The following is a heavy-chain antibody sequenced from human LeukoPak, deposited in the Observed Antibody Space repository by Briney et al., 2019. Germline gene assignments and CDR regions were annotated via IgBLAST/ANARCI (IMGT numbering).Heavy chain of an antibody. D-gene: IGHD2-8*01. Sequence: GGSLRLSCAASGFTFSGSAMHWVRQAPGQGLEWVGRIRSKANSYATAYAASVKGRFTISRDDSKNTAYLQMNSLKTEDTAVYYCTRPSDCTNGVCHKDYWGQGTLVTVSS. CDR3: TRPSDCTNGVCHKDY. CDR1: GFTFSGSA. V-gene: IGHV3-73*01. J-gene: IGHJ4*02. CDR2: IRSKANSYAT.